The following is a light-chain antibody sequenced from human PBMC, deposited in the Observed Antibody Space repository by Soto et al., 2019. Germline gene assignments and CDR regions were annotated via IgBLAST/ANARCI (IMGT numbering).Light chain of an antibody. J-gene: IGLJ1*01. CDR3: QPFDSSLIGYV. CDR2: GKN. V-gene: IGLV1-40*01. CDR1: SSNIGAGYD. Sequence: QSVLTQRPSVTGIPGQRITISCTGSSSNIGAGYDVHWYRQLPGTAPKLLMYGKNNRPSGVPGRFSGSKSGTSASLAITGLQAEDYADYYCQPFDSSLIGYVFCTGTKVTVL.